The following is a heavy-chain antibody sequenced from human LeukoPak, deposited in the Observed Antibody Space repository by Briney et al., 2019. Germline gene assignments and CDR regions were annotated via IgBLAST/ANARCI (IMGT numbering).Heavy chain of an antibody. J-gene: IGHJ5*02. CDR2: IHVSGGT. D-gene: IGHD3-10*01. Sequence: SETLSLTCTVSGDSITNYYWNWIRQSPGKGLEWIGHIHVSGGTTYNPSLRSRVTISLDSAKNQFSLRLISVTAADTALYYCARRVQMSSASATSNTWLDPWGQGTLVSVSS. CDR1: GDSITNYY. V-gene: IGHV4-59*01. CDR3: ARRVQMSSASATSNTWLDP.